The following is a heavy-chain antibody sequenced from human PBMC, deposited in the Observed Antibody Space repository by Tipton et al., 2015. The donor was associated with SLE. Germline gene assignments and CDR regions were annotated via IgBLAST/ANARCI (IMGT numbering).Heavy chain of an antibody. J-gene: IGHJ3*02. Sequence: LRLSCTVSGGSISSHYWSWIRQPPGKGLEWIGYIYNSGSGNYNPSLKSRVTISVDTSKNQFSLKLSSVSAADTAVDYCARSDYYDSSGYYSYAFDIWGQGTMVTVSS. CDR2: IYNSGSG. CDR1: GGSISSHY. V-gene: IGHV4-59*11. CDR3: ARSDYYDSSGYYSYAFDI. D-gene: IGHD3-22*01.